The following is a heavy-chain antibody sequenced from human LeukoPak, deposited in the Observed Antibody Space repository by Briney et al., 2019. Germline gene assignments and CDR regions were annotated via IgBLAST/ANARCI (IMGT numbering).Heavy chain of an antibody. J-gene: IGHJ4*02. CDR1: GGSISSYY. CDR3: ARVPSGGSHEVIDY. CDR2: IYYSGST. V-gene: IGHV4-59*12. Sequence: SETLSLTCTVSGGSISSYYWSWIRQPPGKGLEWIGYIYYSGSTNYNPSLKSRVTISVDTSKNQFSLKLSSVTAADTAVYYCARVPSGGSHEVIDYWGQGTLVTVSS. D-gene: IGHD3-16*01.